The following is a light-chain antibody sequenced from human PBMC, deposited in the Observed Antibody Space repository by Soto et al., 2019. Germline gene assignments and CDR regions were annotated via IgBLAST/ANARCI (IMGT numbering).Light chain of an antibody. CDR3: QQYDDVPPT. Sequence: DIQMTQSPSSLSASVGDRVTITCQASQDISNYLNWYQQKPGKAPELLIYDASNLETGVPSRFSGSGSGTDFTFTISSPQPEDFATYYCQQYDDVPPTFGPGTKVDF. J-gene: IGKJ3*01. CDR1: QDISNY. CDR2: DAS. V-gene: IGKV1-33*01.